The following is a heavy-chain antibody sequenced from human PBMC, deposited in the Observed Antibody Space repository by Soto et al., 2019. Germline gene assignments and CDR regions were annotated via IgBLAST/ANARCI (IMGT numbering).Heavy chain of an antibody. CDR2: IYNSGST. V-gene: IGHV4-30-2*01. CDR1: GGSVSDKTYY. Sequence: SLTCSVSGGSVSDKTYYWSWIRQPPGKGLEWIGFIYNSGSTYYNSSLKSRVTISVDRSKNHFFLNLTSVTAADTAVYYCATYRKFFQIWGQGTKVTVSS. CDR3: ATYRKFFQI. J-gene: IGHJ3*02.